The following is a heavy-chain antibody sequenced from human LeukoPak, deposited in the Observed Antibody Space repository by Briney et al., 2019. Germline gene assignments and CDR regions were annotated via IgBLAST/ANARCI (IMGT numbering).Heavy chain of an antibody. J-gene: IGHJ4*02. V-gene: IGHV3-23*01. D-gene: IGHD3-22*01. CDR3: AKSNYFDSGGYYFFDY. Sequence: GGSLRLSCAASGFTFSKYAITWVRQAPGKGLEWVSGISVSGGSTNYADSVKGRFTISRDNSKNTLYLQMNSLRAEDTAVYYCAKSNYFDSGGYYFFDYWGQGTLVTVSS. CDR1: GFTFSKYA. CDR2: ISVSGGST.